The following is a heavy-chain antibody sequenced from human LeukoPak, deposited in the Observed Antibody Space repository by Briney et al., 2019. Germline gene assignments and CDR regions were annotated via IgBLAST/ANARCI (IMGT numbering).Heavy chain of an antibody. D-gene: IGHD2-21*01. CDR2: LSSDGVDK. J-gene: IGHJ4*02. Sequence: GGSLRLSCAASGFTFSSYVMPWVRQTPGKGLEWVAILSSDGVDKRYADSVQGRFTVSRDNFKNTLYLQMNSLRAEDTAVYYCARSLIAYYFDYWGQGTLVTVSS. V-gene: IGHV3-30-3*01. CDR1: GFTFSSYV. CDR3: ARSLIAYYFDY.